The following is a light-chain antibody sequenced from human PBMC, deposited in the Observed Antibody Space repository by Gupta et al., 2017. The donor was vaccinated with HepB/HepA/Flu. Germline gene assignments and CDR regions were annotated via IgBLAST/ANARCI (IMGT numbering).Light chain of an antibody. J-gene: IGKJ1*01. CDR2: GSS. CDR1: QSVSSY. CDR3: QHRSNWPPWT. Sequence: EIVLTQSRATLSLSPGERATLSCRASQSVSSYLAWYQQKPGPAPRLLIYGSSNRATGIPARFSGSGSGTDFTLTISSREPEDFAVYYCQHRSNWPPWTFGQGTKVEIK. V-gene: IGKV3-11*01.